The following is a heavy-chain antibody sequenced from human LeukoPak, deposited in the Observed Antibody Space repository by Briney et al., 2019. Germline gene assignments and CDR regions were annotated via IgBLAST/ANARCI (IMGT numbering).Heavy chain of an antibody. CDR2: TYYRSKWSH. CDR3: ARSTSGVVFGS. J-gene: IGHJ4*02. D-gene: IGHD2-21*01. V-gene: IGHV6-1*01. CDR1: GDSVSSNSAG. Sequence: SQTLSLTCVISGDSVSSNSAGWHWIRQSPSRGLEWLGRTYYRSKWSHDYALSVRSRISINPDTSKNQFSLQLNSVTPEDTAVYYCARSTSGVVFGSWGQGTLVTVSS.